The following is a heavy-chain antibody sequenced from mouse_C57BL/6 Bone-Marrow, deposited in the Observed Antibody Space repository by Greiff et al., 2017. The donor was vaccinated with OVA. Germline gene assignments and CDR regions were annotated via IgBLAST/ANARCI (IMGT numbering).Heavy chain of an antibody. D-gene: IGHD2-5*01. CDR1: GFNIKDDY. V-gene: IGHV14-4*01. Sequence: EVQLQESGAELVRPGASVKLSCTASGFNIKDDYMHWVKQRPEQGLEWIGWIDPENGDTEYASQFPGKATITADTSANPAYLQLSSLTSEDTAVYYCTPFYSNFAWVAYWGQGTLVTVSA. CDR2: IDPENGDT. CDR3: TPFYSNFAWVAY. J-gene: IGHJ3*01.